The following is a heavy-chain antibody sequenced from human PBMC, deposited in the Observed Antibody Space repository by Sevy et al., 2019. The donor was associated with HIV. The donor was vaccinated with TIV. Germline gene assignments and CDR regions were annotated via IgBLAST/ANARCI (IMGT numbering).Heavy chain of an antibody. V-gene: IGHV3-30-3*01. CDR1: RFTFSSYA. CDR2: ISYDGSNK. D-gene: IGHD3-3*01. CDR3: ARGGDDFWSGYYDY. Sequence: GGSLRLSCAASRFTFSSYAMHWVRQAPGKGLEWVAVISYDGSNKYYADSVKGRFTISRDNSKNTLYLQMNSLRAEDTAVYYCARGGDDFWSGYYDYWGQGTLVTVSS. J-gene: IGHJ4*02.